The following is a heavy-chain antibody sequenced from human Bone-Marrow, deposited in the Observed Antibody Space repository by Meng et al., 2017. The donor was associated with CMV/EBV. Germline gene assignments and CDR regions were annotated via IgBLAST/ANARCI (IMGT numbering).Heavy chain of an antibody. J-gene: IGHJ5*02. D-gene: IGHD6-6*01. CDR3: SRDYADSSGHWFAP. CDR2: ISYDGRNE. V-gene: IGHV3-30*04. Sequence: GGSLRLSCAASGFTFRSFAMHWVRQAAGKGLECVAVISYDGRNEHYVDSVKGRFTISRDNSKSTLYLQMNSLRAEDTAVYYCSRDYADSSGHWFAPWGPGPLVTGSS. CDR1: GFTFRSFA.